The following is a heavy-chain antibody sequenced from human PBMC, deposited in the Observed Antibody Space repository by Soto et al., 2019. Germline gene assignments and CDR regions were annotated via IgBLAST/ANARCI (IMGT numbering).Heavy chain of an antibody. CDR3: AKDPSWKQLVGYYYYGMDV. CDR2: ISGSGGST. V-gene: IGHV3-23*01. D-gene: IGHD6-13*01. J-gene: IGHJ6*02. CDR1: GFTFSSYA. Sequence: PGGSLRLSCAASGFTFSSYAMSWVRQAPGKGLEWVSAISGSGGSTYYADSVKGRFTISRDNSKNTLYLQMNSLRAEDTAVYYCAKDPSWKQLVGYYYYGMDVWGQGTTVTVSS.